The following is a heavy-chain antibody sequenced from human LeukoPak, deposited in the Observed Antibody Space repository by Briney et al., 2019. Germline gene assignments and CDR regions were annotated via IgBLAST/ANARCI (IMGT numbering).Heavy chain of an antibody. Sequence: SLRLSCAASGFTFDDYAMHWVRQAPGKGLEWVSGISWNSGSIGYADSVKGRFTISRDNAKNSLYLQMNSLRAEDTALYYCAKDMKRWLQSGDAFDIWGQGTMVTVSS. J-gene: IGHJ3*02. D-gene: IGHD5-24*01. V-gene: IGHV3-9*01. CDR2: ISWNSGSI. CDR1: GFTFDDYA. CDR3: AKDMKRWLQSGDAFDI.